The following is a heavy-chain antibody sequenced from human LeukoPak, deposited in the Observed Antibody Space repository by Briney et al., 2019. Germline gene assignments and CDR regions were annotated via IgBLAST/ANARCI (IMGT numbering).Heavy chain of an antibody. CDR3: ARGRPTTSIAAAGVNWFDP. CDR2: MDPTSGNT. J-gene: IGHJ5*02. D-gene: IGHD6-13*01. V-gene: IGHV1-8*01. CDR1: GYTFTDYD. Sequence: ASVKVSCKASGYTFTDYDINWVRQASGQGLEWMGWMDPTSGNTGYAQKFQGRVTITADRSTSTAYMELSSLRSEDTAVYYCARGRPTTSIAAAGVNWFDPWGQGTLVPVSS.